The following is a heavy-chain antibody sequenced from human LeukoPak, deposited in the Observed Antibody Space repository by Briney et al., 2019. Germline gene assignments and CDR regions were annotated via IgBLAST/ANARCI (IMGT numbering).Heavy chain of an antibody. V-gene: IGHV3-21*01. CDR3: ARSNLNDY. Sequence: GGSLRLSCAASGFTFSTYSINWVRPAPGEGLVWVSAITSSSSNIYYADTVKGRFTISRDNAKNSLYLQMNSLRAEDTAVYYCARSNLNDYWGQGTLVTVSS. CDR1: GFTFSTYS. CDR2: ITSSSSNI. D-gene: IGHD2/OR15-2a*01. J-gene: IGHJ4*02.